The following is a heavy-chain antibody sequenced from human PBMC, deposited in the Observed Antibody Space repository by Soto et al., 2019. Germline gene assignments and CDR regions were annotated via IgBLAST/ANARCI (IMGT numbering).Heavy chain of an antibody. CDR3: ARGCSGGSCYPPRDAFDI. CDR2: IYYSGST. CDR1: GGSISSYY. J-gene: IGHJ3*02. Sequence: SETLALTCTVSGGSISSYYWSWTRQPPGKGLEWIGYIYYSGSTNYNPSLKSRVTISVDTSKNQFSLKLSSVTAADTAVYYCARGCSGGSCYPPRDAFDIWGQGTMVTVSS. V-gene: IGHV4-59*01. D-gene: IGHD2-15*01.